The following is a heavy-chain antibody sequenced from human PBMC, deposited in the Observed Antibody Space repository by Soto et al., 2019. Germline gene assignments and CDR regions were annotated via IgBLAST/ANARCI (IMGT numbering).Heavy chain of an antibody. CDR3: ARDIQGIAVAGLFDY. CDR2: INAGNGNT. J-gene: IGHJ4*02. CDR1: GYTFTSYA. V-gene: IGHV1-3*01. D-gene: IGHD6-19*01. Sequence: ASVKVSCKASGYTFTSYAMHWVRQAPGQRLEWMGWINAGNGNTKYSQKFQDRVTITRDTSASTAYMELSSLRSEDTAVYYCARDIQGIAVAGLFDYWGQGTLVTVSS.